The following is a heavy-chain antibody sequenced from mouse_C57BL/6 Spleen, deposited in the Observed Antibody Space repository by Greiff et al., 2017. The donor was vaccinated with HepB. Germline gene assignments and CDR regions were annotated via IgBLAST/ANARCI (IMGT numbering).Heavy chain of an antibody. J-gene: IGHJ2*01. Sequence: EVKLMESGGGLVKPGGSLKLSCAASGFTFSSYAMSWVRQTPEKRLEWVATISDGGSYTYYPDNVKGRFTISRDNAKNNLYLQMSHLKSEDTAMYYCARDTGNYGSSYDYWGQGTTLTVSS. D-gene: IGHD1-1*01. CDR1: GFTFSSYA. V-gene: IGHV5-4*01. CDR3: ARDTGNYGSSYDY. CDR2: ISDGGSYT.